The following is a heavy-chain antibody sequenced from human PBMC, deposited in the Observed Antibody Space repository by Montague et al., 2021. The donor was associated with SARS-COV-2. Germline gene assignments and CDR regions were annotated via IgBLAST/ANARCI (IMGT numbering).Heavy chain of an antibody. CDR3: ARAGQQLARYYYYGMDV. J-gene: IGHJ6*02. Sequence: SETLSLTCVVSGGAINSSNWWSWVRQPPGKGLELIGEIYHWGSTNYNPPLKSRVTISVDTSKNQFSLKLSSVTAADTAVYYCARAGQQLARYYYYGMDVWGQGTTVTVSS. CDR1: GGAINSSNW. CDR2: IYHWGST. V-gene: IGHV4-4*02. D-gene: IGHD6-13*01.